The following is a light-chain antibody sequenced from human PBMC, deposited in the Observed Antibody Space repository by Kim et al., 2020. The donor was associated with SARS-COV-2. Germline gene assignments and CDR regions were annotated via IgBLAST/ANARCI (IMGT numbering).Light chain of an antibody. Sequence: APGKTARITCGGNNIEIKSVNWYKQKRGQAPVMVSYYDSDRPSGIPERFSGSNSGNTAALTISRVEAGDEADYYCQMGDSSSDHRVFGGGTQLTVL. CDR2: YDS. CDR3: QMGDSSSDHRV. CDR1: NIEIKS. V-gene: IGLV3-21*04. J-gene: IGLJ3*02.